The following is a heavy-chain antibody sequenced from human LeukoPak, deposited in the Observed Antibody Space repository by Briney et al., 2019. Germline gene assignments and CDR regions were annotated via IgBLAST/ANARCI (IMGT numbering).Heavy chain of an antibody. J-gene: IGHJ4*02. CDR1: GGTFSSYA. CDR2: IIPIFGTA. D-gene: IGHD3-22*01. CDR3: ARDSYDSSGNYYVGDDY. Sequence: SVKVSCKASGGTFSSYAISWVRQAPGQGLEWMGGIIPIFGTANYAQKFQGRVTITTDESTSTAYMELSSLRSEDTAVYYCARDSYDSSGNYYVGDDYWGQGTLVTVSS. V-gene: IGHV1-69*05.